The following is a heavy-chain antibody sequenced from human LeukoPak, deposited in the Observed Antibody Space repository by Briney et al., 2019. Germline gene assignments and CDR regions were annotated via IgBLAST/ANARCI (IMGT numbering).Heavy chain of an antibody. D-gene: IGHD3-3*01. Sequence: GGSLRLSCVASGFTFSSYWMSWVRQAPGKGPEWVANIKQDGSEKYYVDSVKGRFTISRDNAKNSMYLQMNSLRAEDTAVYYCAKGSKEVLFTRDHYMDVWGKGTTVTISS. CDR2: IKQDGSEK. V-gene: IGHV3-7*01. CDR3: AKGSKEVLFTRDHYMDV. J-gene: IGHJ6*03. CDR1: GFTFSSYW.